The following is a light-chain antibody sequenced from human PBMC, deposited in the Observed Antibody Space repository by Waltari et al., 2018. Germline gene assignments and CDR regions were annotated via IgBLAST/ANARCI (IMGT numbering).Light chain of an antibody. CDR2: GAS. CDR3: QQYNNWPLT. J-gene: IGKJ1*01. Sequence: DIQMTQSPSSVSAFVGDRVTITCRASQSISNWLAWYQQKPGKAPKLLIYGASDLHSGVPSRFSGSGAGTDFTLTISSLQSGDSAVYYCQQYNNWPLTFGQGTKVEIK. CDR1: QSISNW. V-gene: IGKV1-12*01.